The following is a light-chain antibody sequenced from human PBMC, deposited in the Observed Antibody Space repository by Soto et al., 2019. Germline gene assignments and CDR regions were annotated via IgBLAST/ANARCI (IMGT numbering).Light chain of an antibody. CDR1: QGISNW. Sequence: DIQMTQSPSSVSASVGDRVTITCRARQGISNWLAWYQQKPGKAPKLLIYATSNLQSVVPSRFSGSGSGTDFTLTISSLQPEDFAAYYCQQSSSFPLTFGPGTKVDIK. CDR3: QQSSSFPLT. J-gene: IGKJ3*01. CDR2: ATS. V-gene: IGKV1-12*01.